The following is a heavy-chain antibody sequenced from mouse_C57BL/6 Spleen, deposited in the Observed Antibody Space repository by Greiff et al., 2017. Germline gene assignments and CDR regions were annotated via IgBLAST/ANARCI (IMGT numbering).Heavy chain of an antibody. J-gene: IGHJ4*01. D-gene: IGHD2-5*01. CDR1: GFTFSSYA. Sequence: DVMLVESGGGLVKPGGSLKLSCAASGFTFSSYAMSWVRQTPEKRLEWVATISDGGSYTYYPDNVKGRFTISRDNAKNNLYLQMSHLKSEDTAMYYCARRGDGYYSNYDAMDYWGQGTSVTVSS. V-gene: IGHV5-4*03. CDR2: ISDGGSYT. CDR3: ARRGDGYYSNYDAMDY.